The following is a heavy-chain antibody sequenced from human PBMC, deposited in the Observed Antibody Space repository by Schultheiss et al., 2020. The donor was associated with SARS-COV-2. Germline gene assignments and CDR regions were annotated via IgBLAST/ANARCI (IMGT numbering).Heavy chain of an antibody. V-gene: IGHV5-10-1*01. CDR1: GYSFTSYW. D-gene: IGHD2-2*01. J-gene: IGHJ2*01. CDR3: ARHNSVLCSSCGSYWYFDL. Sequence: GESLKISCKGSGYSFTSYWISWVRQMPGKGLEWMGRIDPSDSYTNNSPSFQGHVTISADKSISTAYLQWSSLKASDTAMYYCARHNSVLCSSCGSYWYFDLWGRGTLVTVSS. CDR2: IDPSDSYT.